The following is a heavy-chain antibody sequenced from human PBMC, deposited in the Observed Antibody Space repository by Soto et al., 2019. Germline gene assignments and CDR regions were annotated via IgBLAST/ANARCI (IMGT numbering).Heavy chain of an antibody. CDR1: GFTFSTYA. CDR2: ISGSGGST. Sequence: PGGSLRLSCAASGFTFSTYAMTWVRQGPGKGLEWVSGISGSGGSTYYADSAKGRFTISRDNSKNTLYLQMSSLRAEDTAVYYCAKYYGDYPGEGFDYWGQGTLVTVSS. CDR3: AKYYGDYPGEGFDY. J-gene: IGHJ4*02. V-gene: IGHV3-23*01. D-gene: IGHD4-17*01.